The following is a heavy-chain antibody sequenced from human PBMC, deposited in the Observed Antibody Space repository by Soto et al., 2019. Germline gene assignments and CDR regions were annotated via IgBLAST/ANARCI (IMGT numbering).Heavy chain of an antibody. CDR1: GFTFSSYS. CDR3: ARGPLRSGWPNWFDP. CDR2: ISSSSSTI. Sequence: PGGSLRLSCAASGFTFSSYSMNLVRQAPGKGLEWVSYISSSSSTIYYADSVKGRFTISRDNAKNSLYLQMNSLRAEDTAVYYCARGPLRSGWPNWFDPWGQGTLVTVSS. J-gene: IGHJ5*02. V-gene: IGHV3-48*01. D-gene: IGHD6-19*01.